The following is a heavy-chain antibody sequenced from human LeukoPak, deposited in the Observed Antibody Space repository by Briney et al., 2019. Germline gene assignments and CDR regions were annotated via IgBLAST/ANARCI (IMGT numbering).Heavy chain of an antibody. Sequence: PSETLSLTCTVSGGSISSSSYYWGWIRQPPGKGLEWIGSIYYSGSTYYNPSLKSRVTISVDTSKNPFSLKMSSVTAADTAVYYCARLMVVAATFLFDYWGQGTLVTVSS. CDR2: IYYSGST. CDR3: ARLMVVAATFLFDY. V-gene: IGHV4-39*01. D-gene: IGHD2-15*01. J-gene: IGHJ4*02. CDR1: GGSISSSSYY.